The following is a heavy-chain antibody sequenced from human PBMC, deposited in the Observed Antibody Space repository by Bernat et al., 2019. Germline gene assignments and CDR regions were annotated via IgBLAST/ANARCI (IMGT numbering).Heavy chain of an antibody. V-gene: IGHV1-18*01. Sequence: QVQLVQSGAEVKKPGASVKVSCKASGYTFISYGISWVRQAPGQGLEWMGWISAYNGNTNYAQKLQGRVTMTTDTSTSTSYLELRGLRSDDTAVYYCARATYYYDSSGYYYERFDYWGQGTLVTVSS. J-gene: IGHJ4*02. D-gene: IGHD3-22*01. CDR2: ISAYNGNT. CDR1: GYTFISYG. CDR3: ARATYYYDSSGYYYERFDY.